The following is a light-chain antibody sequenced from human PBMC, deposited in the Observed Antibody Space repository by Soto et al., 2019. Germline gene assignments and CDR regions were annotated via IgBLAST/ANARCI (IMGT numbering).Light chain of an antibody. CDR3: QQYGSSPPMYT. V-gene: IGKV3-20*01. Sequence: EIVFTQSPDTLSLSPGETATLSCRATQSVDSRYLAWYQQKPGQAPRHLIYATSSRATGIPYRFSGSGSGTDFTLTIRRLEPEDYSVYYCQQYGSSPPMYTFGQGTKLEVK. CDR1: QSVDSRY. J-gene: IGKJ2*01. CDR2: ATS.